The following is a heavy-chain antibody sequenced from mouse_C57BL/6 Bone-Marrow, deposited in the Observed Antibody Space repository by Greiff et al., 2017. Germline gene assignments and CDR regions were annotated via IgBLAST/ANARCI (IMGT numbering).Heavy chain of an antibody. CDR1: GFTFTEYT. CDR3: ARHEAPPYSAWFAY. V-gene: IGHV1-62-2*01. J-gene: IGHJ3*01. CDR2: FYPGSGSI. D-gene: IGHD2-10*01. Sequence: VKLQESGAELVKPGASVKLSCKASGFTFTEYTIHWVKQRSGQGLEWIGWFYPGSGSIKYNEKFKDKVTLTADKSSRTVYLELSILTSEDSAVYFCARHEAPPYSAWFAYWGQGTLVTVSA.